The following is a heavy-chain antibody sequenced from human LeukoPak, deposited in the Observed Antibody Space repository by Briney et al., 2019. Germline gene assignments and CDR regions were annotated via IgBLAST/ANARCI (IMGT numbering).Heavy chain of an antibody. CDR3: ILSGLPPYDSFDY. J-gene: IGHJ4*02. CDR2: MNPNSGNT. V-gene: IGHV1-8*03. D-gene: IGHD5-12*01. Sequence: GASVKVSCKASGYPFTGYYIHWVRQAPGQGLEWMGWMNPNSGNTGYAQKFQGRVTITRNTSISTAYMELSSLRSEDTAVYYCILSGLPPYDSFDYWGQGTLVTVSS. CDR1: GYPFTGYY.